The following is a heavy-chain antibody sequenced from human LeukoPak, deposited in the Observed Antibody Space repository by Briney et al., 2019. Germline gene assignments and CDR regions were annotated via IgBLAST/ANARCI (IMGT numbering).Heavy chain of an antibody. D-gene: IGHD2-15*01. CDR2: ISSSGSTI. V-gene: IGHV3-48*04. CDR1: GFTFSSYG. J-gene: IGHJ4*02. Sequence: GGSLRLSCAASGFTFSSYGMHWVRQAPGKGLEWVSYISSSGSTIYYADSVKGRFTISRDNAKNSLYLQMNSLRAEDTALYYCARVAAKSFLDYWGQGTLVTVSS. CDR3: ARVAAKSFLDY.